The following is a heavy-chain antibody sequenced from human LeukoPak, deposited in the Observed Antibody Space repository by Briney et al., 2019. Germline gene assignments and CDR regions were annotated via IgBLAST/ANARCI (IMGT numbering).Heavy chain of an antibody. D-gene: IGHD4-11*01. Sequence: PGTSLRLSCAASGLILSSYGIHWVRQAPGKGREGVAVIWYDGTNIYYGDSVKGRFSISRDNSKNTVYLQMDSLRAEDTAVYYCARDAGGAFGNYVNYFDYWGQGTLVTVSS. V-gene: IGHV3-33*01. CDR1: GLILSSYG. CDR3: ARDAGGAFGNYVNYFDY. CDR2: IWYDGTNI. J-gene: IGHJ4*02.